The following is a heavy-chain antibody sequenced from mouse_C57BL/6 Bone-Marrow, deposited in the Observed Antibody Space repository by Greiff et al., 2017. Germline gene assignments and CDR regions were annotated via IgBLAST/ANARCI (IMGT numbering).Heavy chain of an antibody. CDR3: AYGNYVGFAY. CDR1: GYTFTSYW. V-gene: IGHV1-50*01. CDR2: IDPSDSYT. J-gene: IGHJ3*01. D-gene: IGHD2-1*01. Sequence: QVQLQQPGAELVKPGASVKLSCKASGYTFTSYWMQWVKQRPGQGLEWIGEIDPSDSYTNYNQKFKGKATLTVDTSSSTAYMQLSSLTSEASAVYYCAYGNYVGFAYWGQGTLVTVSA.